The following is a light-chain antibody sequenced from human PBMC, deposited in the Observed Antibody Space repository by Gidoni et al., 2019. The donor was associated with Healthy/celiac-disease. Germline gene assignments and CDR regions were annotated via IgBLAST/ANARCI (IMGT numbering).Light chain of an antibody. CDR2: DAS. J-gene: IGKJ1*01. CDR3: QQYNSYSWT. V-gene: IGKV1-5*01. Sequence: DIQMTQSPSTLSASVGDRVTITCRASQSISSWLAWYQQKPGKAPKLLIYDASSWESGVPSRFSGRGSGTEFTLTISSLQPDDFATYYCQQYNSYSWTFGQXTKVEIK. CDR1: QSISSW.